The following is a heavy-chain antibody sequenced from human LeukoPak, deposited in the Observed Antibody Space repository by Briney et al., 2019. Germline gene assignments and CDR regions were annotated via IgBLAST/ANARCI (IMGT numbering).Heavy chain of an antibody. CDR3: ARGKGGSRYAFDI. CDR2: ISAGSTV. CDR1: GFTFYSYG. V-gene: IGHV3-48*03. D-gene: IGHD3-16*01. Sequence: GGSLRLSCAASGFTFYSYGMNWVRQAPGKGLEWISYISAGSTVYYADSVKGRFTISRDNAKNSLYLQMNSLRAEDTAVYYCARGKGGSRYAFDIWGQGTMVTVSS. J-gene: IGHJ3*02.